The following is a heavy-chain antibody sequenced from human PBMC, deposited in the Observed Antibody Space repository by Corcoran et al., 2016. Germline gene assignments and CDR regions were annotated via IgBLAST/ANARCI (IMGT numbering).Heavy chain of an antibody. Sequence: QVQLVESGGGVVQPGRSLRLSCAASGFTFSSYGMHWVRQAPGKGLEWVAVIWYDGSNKYYADSVKGRFTISRDNSKNTLYLQMNSLRAEGAAVCDCARGGYSSSWSGGDYWGQGTLVTVSS. CDR3: ARGGYSSSWSGGDY. V-gene: IGHV3-33*01. J-gene: IGHJ4*02. D-gene: IGHD6-13*01. CDR2: IWYDGSNK. CDR1: GFTFSSYG.